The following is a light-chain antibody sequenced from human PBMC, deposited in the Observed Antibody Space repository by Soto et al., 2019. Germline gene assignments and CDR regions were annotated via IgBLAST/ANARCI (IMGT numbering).Light chain of an antibody. CDR1: QSVSSY. J-gene: IGKJ5*01. V-gene: IGKV3-11*01. Sequence: IVLTQSPATLSLSPGERATLSCMASQSVSSYLAWYQQKPGQAPRLLIYGASSRATDIPDRFSGSGSGTDFTLTISSLEPEDFAVYYCQQRSNWPPITFGQGTRLEIK. CDR2: GAS. CDR3: QQRSNWPPIT.